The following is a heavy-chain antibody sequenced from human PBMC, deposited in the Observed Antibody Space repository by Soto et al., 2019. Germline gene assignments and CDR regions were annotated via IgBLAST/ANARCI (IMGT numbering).Heavy chain of an antibody. CDR2: INPSGGST. V-gene: IGHV1-46*01. CDR3: ARAGVVTAFPPALGY. Sequence: ASVKVSCKASGYTFTSYYMHWVRQAPGQGLEWMGIINPSGGSTSYAQKFQGRVTMTRDTSTSTVYMELSSLRSEDTAVYYCARAGVVTAFPPALGYWGQGTLVTV. D-gene: IGHD2-21*02. CDR1: GYTFTSYY. J-gene: IGHJ4*02.